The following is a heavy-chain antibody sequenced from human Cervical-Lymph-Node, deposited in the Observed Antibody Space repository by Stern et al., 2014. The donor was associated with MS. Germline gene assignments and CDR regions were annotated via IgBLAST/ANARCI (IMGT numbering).Heavy chain of an antibody. CDR3: ARAVLGASYYFDY. J-gene: IGHJ4*02. V-gene: IGHV4-59*01. D-gene: IGHD1-26*01. Sequence: QLQLQESGPGRVKPSETLSLTCSVSGGSIRSYYWSWIPQPPGKGLQWVGSIYYSGSTNYDPSLKSRVTISVDTSKNHFSLQLTSVTSADTAVYYCARAVLGASYYFDYWGQGSLVTVSS. CDR2: IYYSGST. CDR1: GGSIRSYY.